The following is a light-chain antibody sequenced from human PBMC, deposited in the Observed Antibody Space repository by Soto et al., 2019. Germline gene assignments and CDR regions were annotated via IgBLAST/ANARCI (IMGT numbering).Light chain of an antibody. CDR2: WAS. CDR3: QQYYTIPRT. J-gene: IGKJ1*01. Sequence: DIVMTQSPDSLAVSLGERATVNCKSSQSILKSSNNRNHLAWYQQKAGQPPKLLIYWASTRESGVPDRFSGSGSGTDFTLTISSLQAEDMAVYYCQQYYTIPRTFGQGTTVEIK. CDR1: QSILKSSNNRNH. V-gene: IGKV4-1*01.